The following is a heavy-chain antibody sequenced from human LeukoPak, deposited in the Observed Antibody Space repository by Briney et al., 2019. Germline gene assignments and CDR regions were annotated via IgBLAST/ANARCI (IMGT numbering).Heavy chain of an antibody. V-gene: IGHV3-21*01. J-gene: IGHJ4*02. Sequence: GGSLRLSCVVSGFTFSSYSMNWVRQAPGKGLEWVSSISSSSSYIYYADSVKGRFTISRDNAKNSLYLQMNSLRVEDTAVYYCARDKGEAVLNTVGHFDSWGQGTLVTVSS. D-gene: IGHD2/OR15-2a*01. CDR2: ISSSSSYI. CDR1: GFTFSSYS. CDR3: ARDKGEAVLNTVGHFDS.